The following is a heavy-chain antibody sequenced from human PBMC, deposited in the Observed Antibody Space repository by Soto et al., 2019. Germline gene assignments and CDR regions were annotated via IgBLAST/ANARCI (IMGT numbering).Heavy chain of an antibody. J-gene: IGHJ5*02. D-gene: IGHD3-22*01. CDR2: ISGSGGST. CDR1: GFTFSSYA. Sequence: EVQLVESGGGLVKPGGSLRLSCAASGFTFSSYAMSWVRQAPGKGLEWVSAISGSGGSTYYADSVKGRFTISRDNSKNTLYLQMNSLRAEDTAVYYCAKDRYYDSSEASNWFDPWGQGTLVTVSS. V-gene: IGHV3-23*04. CDR3: AKDRYYDSSEASNWFDP.